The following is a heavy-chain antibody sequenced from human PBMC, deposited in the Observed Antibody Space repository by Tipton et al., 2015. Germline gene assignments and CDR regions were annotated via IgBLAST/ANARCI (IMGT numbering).Heavy chain of an antibody. CDR1: GGSFSGYY. CDR2: INHSGST. Sequence: TLSLTCAVYGGSFSGYYWSWIRQPPGKGLEWIGEINHSGSTNYNPSLKSRVTISVDTSKNQFSLKLSSVTAADTAVYYCARCRNRYEGRPYGGGGSCDYWGQGTLVTVSS. J-gene: IGHJ4*02. D-gene: IGHD2-15*01. CDR3: ARCRNRYEGRPYGGGGSCDY. V-gene: IGHV4-34*01.